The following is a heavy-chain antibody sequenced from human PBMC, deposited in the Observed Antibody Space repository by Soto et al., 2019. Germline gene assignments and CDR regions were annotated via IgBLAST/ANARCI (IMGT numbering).Heavy chain of an antibody. CDR1: GFTFSSYS. CDR2: ISSSSSTI. D-gene: IGHD1-26*01. V-gene: IGHV3-48*04. Sequence: GESLKISCAASGFTFSSYSMNWVRQAPGKGLEWVSYISSSSSTIYYADSVKGRFTISRDNAKNSLYLQMNSLRAEDTAVYYCARDSGVKAFDIWGQGTMVTVSS. CDR3: ARDSGVKAFDI. J-gene: IGHJ3*02.